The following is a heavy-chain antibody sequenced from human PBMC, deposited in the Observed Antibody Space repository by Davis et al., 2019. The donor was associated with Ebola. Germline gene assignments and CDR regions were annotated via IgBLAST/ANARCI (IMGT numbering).Heavy chain of an antibody. CDR2: INPHNGNT. CDR1: GYTFTNYG. D-gene: IGHD3-16*01. J-gene: IGHJ4*02. Sequence: AASVKVSCKASGYTFTNYGITWVRQAPGQGLEWMGWINPHNGNTNYAQNVQGRVIMTSDTATTTAYMEVGSLRSDDTAVYYCTIGGTTGGFDYWGQGTLVTVSS. CDR3: TIGGTTGGFDY. V-gene: IGHV1-18*04.